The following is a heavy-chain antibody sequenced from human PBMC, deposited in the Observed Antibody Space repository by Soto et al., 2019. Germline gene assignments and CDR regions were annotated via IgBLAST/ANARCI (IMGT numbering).Heavy chain of an antibody. CDR1: GFTFSSYG. CDR2: ISYDGSNK. J-gene: IGHJ4*02. Sequence: GGSLRLSCAASGFTFSSYGMHWVRQAPGKGLEWVAVISYDGSNKYYADSVKGRFTISRDNSKNTLYLQMNSLRAEDTAVYYCAKDPVYDILTGYFPPDYWGQGTLVTVSS. V-gene: IGHV3-30*18. CDR3: AKDPVYDILTGYFPPDY. D-gene: IGHD3-9*01.